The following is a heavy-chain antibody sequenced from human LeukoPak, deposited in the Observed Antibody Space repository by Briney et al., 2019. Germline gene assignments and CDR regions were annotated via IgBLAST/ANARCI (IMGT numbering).Heavy chain of an antibody. CDR3: ARVVSSGYYPPYYYYYHYMDV. CDR2: IYYSGST. Sequence: KASETLSLTCIVSGGSIGNHNYYWGWIRQPPGKGLEWIGYIYYSGSTNYNPSLKSRVTISVDTSKNQFSLKLSSVTAADTAVYYCARVVSSGYYPPYYYYYHYMDVWGKGTTVTVSS. D-gene: IGHD3-22*01. CDR1: GGSIGNHNYY. J-gene: IGHJ6*03. V-gene: IGHV4-61*01.